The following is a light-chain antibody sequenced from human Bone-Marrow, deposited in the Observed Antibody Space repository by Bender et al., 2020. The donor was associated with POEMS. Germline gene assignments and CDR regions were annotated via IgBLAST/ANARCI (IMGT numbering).Light chain of an antibody. CDR1: SSNMGAGYG. CDR2: NNE. J-gene: IGLJ3*02. V-gene: IGLV1-40*01. Sequence: QSVLTQPPSVSGSPGQTVTISCTGTSSNMGAGYGVNWYQQLPGTAPKLLIYNNENRPSGLPDRISGSKSGASASLAITGLQAEDEADYYCQSYDISLSGWVFGGGTKLTAL. CDR3: QSYDISLSGWV.